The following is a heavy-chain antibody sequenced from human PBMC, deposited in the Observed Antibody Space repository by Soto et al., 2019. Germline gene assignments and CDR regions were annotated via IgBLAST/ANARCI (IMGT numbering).Heavy chain of an antibody. V-gene: IGHV3-23*01. CDR2: ISGSGGST. D-gene: IGHD3-3*01. J-gene: IGHJ6*02. Sequence: QTGGSLRLSCAASGFTFSSYAMSWVRQAPGKGLEWVSAISGSGGSTYYADSVKGRFTISRDNSKNTLYLQMNSLRAEDTAVYYCAKDLFTEDFWSGYSSLSDYYYYYGMDVWGQGTTVTVSS. CDR1: GFTFSSYA. CDR3: AKDLFTEDFWSGYSSLSDYYYYYGMDV.